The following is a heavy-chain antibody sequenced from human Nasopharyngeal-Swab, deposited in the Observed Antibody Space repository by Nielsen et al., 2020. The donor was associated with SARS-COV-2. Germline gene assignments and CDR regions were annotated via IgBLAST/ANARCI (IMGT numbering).Heavy chain of an antibody. CDR1: GFTFDRYE. D-gene: IGHD6-19*01. V-gene: IGHV3-48*03. J-gene: IGHJ5*02. CDR2: ISSDGTII. Sequence: GESLKISCVGSGFTFDRYEMNWVRQAPGKGLEGVSYISSDGTIIYDADFVKGRFTISRDNGKNSVYLQMNSLRAEDTAVYYCVRASRGWSWGQGTQVTVSS. CDR3: VRASRGWS.